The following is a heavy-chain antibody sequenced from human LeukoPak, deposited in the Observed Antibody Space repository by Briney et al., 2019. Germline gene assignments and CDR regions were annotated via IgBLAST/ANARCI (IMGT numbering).Heavy chain of an antibody. CDR3: ARDRYYYETTVDYYYMDV. V-gene: IGHV4-4*07. CDR1: GGSISNYY. J-gene: IGHJ6*03. CDR2: IYTSGST. Sequence: PSQTLSLTCTVSGGSISNYYWSWIRQPAGKGLEWIGRIYTSGSTNYSPSLKSRVTMSVDTSKNQFSLKLSSVTAADTAVYYCARDRYYYETTVDYYYMDVWGKGTTVTVSS. D-gene: IGHD3-22*01.